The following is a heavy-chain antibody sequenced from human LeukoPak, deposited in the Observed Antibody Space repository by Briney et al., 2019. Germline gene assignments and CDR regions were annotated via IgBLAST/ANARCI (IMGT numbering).Heavy chain of an antibody. D-gene: IGHD6-19*01. J-gene: IGHJ4*02. CDR1: GFTFSDYF. Sequence: GGSLRLSCAASGFTFSDYFMTWIRQAPGKGLEWVSYISGSGSNKYYADSVKGRFTISRDNAKSSLYLQMNSLRVEDTAVYYCATSQSSVAGIVGDWGQGTLVTVSS. CDR3: ATSQSSVAGIVGD. V-gene: IGHV3-11*04. CDR2: ISGSGSNK.